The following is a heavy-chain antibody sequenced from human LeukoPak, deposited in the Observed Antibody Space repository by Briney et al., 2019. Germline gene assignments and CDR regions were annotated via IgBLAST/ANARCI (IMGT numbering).Heavy chain of an antibody. Sequence: GGSLRLSCAASGFTFSSYAMSCVRQAPGKGLEWVSAISGSGGSTYYAGSVKGRFTISRDNSKNTLYLQMNSLRAEDTAVYYCAKDSQALRYFDWPPGAWGQGTLVTVSS. D-gene: IGHD3-9*01. J-gene: IGHJ5*02. V-gene: IGHV3-23*01. CDR1: GFTFSSYA. CDR3: AKDSQALRYFDWPPGA. CDR2: ISGSGGST.